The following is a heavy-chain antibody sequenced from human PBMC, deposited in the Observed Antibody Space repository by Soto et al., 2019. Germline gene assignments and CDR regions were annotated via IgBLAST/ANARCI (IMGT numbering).Heavy chain of an antibody. J-gene: IGHJ4*02. CDR3: ARRRDCSSTSCYTQLYYFDY. CDR2: IYPGDSDT. Sequence: GESLKISCKRSGYSFTSYWIGWVRQMPGKGLEWMGIIYPGDSDTRYSPSFQGQVTISADKSISTAYLQWSSLKASDTAMYYCARRRDCSSTSCYTQLYYFDYWGQGTLVTVSS. V-gene: IGHV5-51*01. D-gene: IGHD2-2*02. CDR1: GYSFTSYW.